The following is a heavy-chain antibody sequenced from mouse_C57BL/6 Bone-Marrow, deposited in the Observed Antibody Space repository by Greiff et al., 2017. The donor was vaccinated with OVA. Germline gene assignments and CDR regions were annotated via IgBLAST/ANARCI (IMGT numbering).Heavy chain of an antibody. Sequence: QVQLKQSGAELARPGASVKLSCKASGYTFTSYGISWVKQRTGQGLEWIGEIYPRSGNTYYNEKFKGKATLTADKSSSTAYMELRSLTSEDSAVYFCASLPSYSNYYFDYWAKAPLSQSPQ. CDR1: GYTFTSYG. CDR2: IYPRSGNT. D-gene: IGHD2-5*01. J-gene: IGHJ2*01. V-gene: IGHV1-81*01. CDR3: ASLPSYSNYYFDY.